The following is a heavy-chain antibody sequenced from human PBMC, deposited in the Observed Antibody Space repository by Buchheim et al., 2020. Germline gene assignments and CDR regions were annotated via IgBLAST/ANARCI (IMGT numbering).Heavy chain of an antibody. V-gene: IGHV3-74*01. D-gene: IGHD2-21*01. CDR2: INRDGSST. CDR1: GFTFSSYW. CDR3: AGAPDCGGYSCNSFPYYGLDV. Sequence: EVQLVESGGGLVQPGGSLRLSCAASGFTFSSYWMHWVRQAPGKGLVWVSRINRDGSSTNYADSVKGRFTVSRDNAKNTLYLHIYSLRDEDAAVYYCAGAPDCGGYSCNSFPYYGLDVWSQGT. J-gene: IGHJ6*02.